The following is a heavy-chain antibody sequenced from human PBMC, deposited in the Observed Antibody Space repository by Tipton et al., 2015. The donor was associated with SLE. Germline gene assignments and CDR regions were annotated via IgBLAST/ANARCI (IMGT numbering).Heavy chain of an antibody. Sequence: TLPLTCTVSGGSISSSRYYWGWIRQPPGKGLEWIGNIYYSGSTYYNPSLKSRVTISLHTSKNQFSLKLSSVTAADTAVYYCARDLRSTSDFFDYWGQGTLVTVSS. J-gene: IGHJ4*02. CDR3: ARDLRSTSDFFDY. CDR1: GGSISSSRYY. CDR2: IYYSGST. D-gene: IGHD2-2*01. V-gene: IGHV4-39*07.